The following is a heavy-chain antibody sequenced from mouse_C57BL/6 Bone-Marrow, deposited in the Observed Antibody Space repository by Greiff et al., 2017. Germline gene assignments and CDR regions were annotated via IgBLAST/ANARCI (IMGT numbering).Heavy chain of an antibody. D-gene: IGHD1-1*01. Sequence: QVQLKQSGAELVRPGTSVKMSCKASGYTFTNYWIGWAKQRPGHGLEWIGDIYPGGGYTNYNEKFKGKATLTADKSSSTAYMQFSSLTSEDSAIYYSAIYEMGYYGSSDYYAMGYWGQGTSVTVSS. CDR1: GYTFTNYW. V-gene: IGHV1-63*01. CDR2: IYPGGGYT. CDR3: AIYEMGYYGSSDYYAMGY. J-gene: IGHJ4*01.